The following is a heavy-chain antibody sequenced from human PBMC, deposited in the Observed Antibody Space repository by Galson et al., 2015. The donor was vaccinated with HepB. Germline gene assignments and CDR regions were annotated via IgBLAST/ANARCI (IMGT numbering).Heavy chain of an antibody. D-gene: IGHD1-1*01. CDR2: IHYSGRT. CDR1: GGSMKSNTYY. Sequence: TLSLTCSVSGGSMKSNTYYWGWIRQPPGKALEWIGSIHYSGRTYYNPSLKSRVTMSVDTSQKKFSLNLNSVTAADTAVYYCARAEMAQGGDIFRSPQPLYWKIYYMDVWGMGTTVTVAS. CDR3: ARAEMAQGGDIFRSPQPLYWKIYYMDV. J-gene: IGHJ6*03. V-gene: IGHV4-39*07.